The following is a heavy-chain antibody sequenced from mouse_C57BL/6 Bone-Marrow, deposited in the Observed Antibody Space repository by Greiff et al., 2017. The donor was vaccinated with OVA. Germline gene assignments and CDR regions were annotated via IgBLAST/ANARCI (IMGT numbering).Heavy chain of an antibody. V-gene: IGHV1-19*01. Sequence: VQLHQSGPVLVKPGASVKMSCKASGYTFTDYYMNWVKQSHGKSLEWIGVINPYNGGTSYNQKFKGKATLTVDKSSSTAYMELNSLTSEDSAVYYCAKDYYGSSFFAYWGQGTLVTVSA. CDR2: INPYNGGT. D-gene: IGHD1-1*01. CDR1: GYTFTDYY. CDR3: AKDYYGSSFFAY. J-gene: IGHJ3*01.